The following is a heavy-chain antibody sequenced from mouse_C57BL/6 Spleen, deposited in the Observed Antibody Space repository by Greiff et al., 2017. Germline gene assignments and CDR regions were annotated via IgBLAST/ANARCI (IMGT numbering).Heavy chain of an antibody. V-gene: IGHV1-82*01. Sequence: QVQLKQSGPELVKPGASVKISCKASGYAFSSSWMNWVKQRPGKGLEWIGRIYPGDGDTNYNGKFKGKATLTVDTSSSTAYMQLSSLTSEDSAVYYCARRGGLGLNYFDYWGQGTTLTVSS. J-gene: IGHJ2*01. D-gene: IGHD4-1*01. CDR3: ARRGGLGLNYFDY. CDR2: IYPGDGDT. CDR1: GYAFSSSW.